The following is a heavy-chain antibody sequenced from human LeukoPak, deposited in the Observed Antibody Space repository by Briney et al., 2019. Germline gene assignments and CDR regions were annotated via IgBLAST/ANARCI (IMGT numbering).Heavy chain of an antibody. CDR2: IYHSGST. Sequence: SETLSLTCAVSGGSISSGGYSWSWIRQPPGKGLEWIGYIYHSGSTYYNPSLKSRVTISADRSKNQFSLKLSSVTAADTAVYYCARAAPSGSYYDWFDPWGQGTLVTVSS. D-gene: IGHD1-26*01. V-gene: IGHV4-30-2*01. CDR1: GGSISSGGYS. CDR3: ARAAPSGSYYDWFDP. J-gene: IGHJ5*02.